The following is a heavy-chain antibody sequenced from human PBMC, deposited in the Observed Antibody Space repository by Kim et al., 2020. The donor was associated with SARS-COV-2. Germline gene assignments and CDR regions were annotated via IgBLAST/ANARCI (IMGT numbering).Heavy chain of an antibody. Sequence: GGSLRLSCAASGFTFSSYGMHWVRQAPGKGLEWVAVISYDGSNKNYADSVKGRFTISRDNSKNTLYLQMNSLRAEDTAVYYCARDQRVYSSGWSYYYYG. J-gene: IGHJ6*01. V-gene: IGHV3-33*05. CDR2: ISYDGSNK. D-gene: IGHD6-19*01. CDR3: ARDQRVYSSGWSYYYYG. CDR1: GFTFSSYG.